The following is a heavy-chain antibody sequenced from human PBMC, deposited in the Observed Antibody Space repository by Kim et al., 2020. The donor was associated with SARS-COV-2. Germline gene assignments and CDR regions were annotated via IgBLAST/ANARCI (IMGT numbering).Heavy chain of an antibody. J-gene: IGHJ2*01. Sequence: GGSLRLSCAASGFTFSSYWMSWVRQAPGKGLEWVANIKQDGSEKYYVDSVKGRFTISRDNAKNSLYLQMNSLRAEDTAVYYCARDRSLIAYYDFWSGSPSYFDLWGRGTLVTVSS. CDR3: ARDRSLIAYYDFWSGSPSYFDL. CDR2: IKQDGSEK. D-gene: IGHD3-3*01. CDR1: GFTFSSYW. V-gene: IGHV3-7*03.